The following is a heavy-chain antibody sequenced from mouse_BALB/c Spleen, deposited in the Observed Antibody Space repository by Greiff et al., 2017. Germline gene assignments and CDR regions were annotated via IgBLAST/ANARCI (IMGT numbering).Heavy chain of an antibody. D-gene: IGHD1-1*01. J-gene: IGHJ3*01. Sequence: QVTLKVSGPGILQPSQTLSLTCSFSGFSLSTYGIGVGWIRQPSGKGLEWLAHIWWNDNKYYNTALKSRLTISKDTSNNQVFPKIASVDTAATATYYCARDYYGSRTGFAYWGQGTLVTVSA. CDR2: IWWNDNK. CDR1: GFSLSTYGIG. V-gene: IGHV8-11*01. CDR3: ARDYYGSRTGFAY.